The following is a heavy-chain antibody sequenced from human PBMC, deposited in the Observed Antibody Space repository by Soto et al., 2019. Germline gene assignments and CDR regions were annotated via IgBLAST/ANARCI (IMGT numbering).Heavy chain of an antibody. CDR3: ARGRIAPAYFQF. D-gene: IGHD6-13*01. CDR1: GFAFNSYA. V-gene: IGHV3-23*01. Sequence: EVRLLESGGGLVQPGGSLRLSCVASGFAFNSYALTWVRQAPGKGLEWVSSISGGGGAAFYADSVRDRFSISKDKSTNTLYLQMNSLRVEDTALYFCARGRIAPAYFQFWGPGTPVSVSS. J-gene: IGHJ1*01. CDR2: ISGGGGAA.